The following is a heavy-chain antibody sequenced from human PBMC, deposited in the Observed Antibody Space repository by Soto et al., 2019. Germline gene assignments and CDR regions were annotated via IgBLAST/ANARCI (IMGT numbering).Heavy chain of an antibody. CDR3: VKDVGSRHYDFTNFDS. J-gene: IGHJ4*02. Sequence: GGSLRLSCIASGFIFDDYAIHWVRQVPGKGLEWVSGIDWNRATTGYADSVKGRFTLSRDNARNSVLLQMNSLRSEDTARYYCVKDVGSRHYDFTNFDSWGQGALVTVSS. V-gene: IGHV3-9*01. CDR2: IDWNRATT. CDR1: GFIFDDYA. D-gene: IGHD3-3*01.